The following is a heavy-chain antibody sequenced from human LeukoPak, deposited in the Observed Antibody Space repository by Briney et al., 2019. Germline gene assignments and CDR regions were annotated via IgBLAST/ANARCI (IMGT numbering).Heavy chain of an antibody. Sequence: PSETLSLTCAVYSGSFNSYFWSWIRQPPGKGLEWIGYIYYCGSTNYNPSLKSRVTISVDTSKNQFSLKLSSVNAADTAVYYCARGTTGTTSYDGPTNEYYFDYWGQGTLVTVSS. D-gene: IGHD1-1*01. CDR2: IYYCGST. V-gene: IGHV4-59*01. J-gene: IGHJ4*02. CDR3: ARGTTGTTSYDGPTNEYYFDY. CDR1: SGSFNSYF.